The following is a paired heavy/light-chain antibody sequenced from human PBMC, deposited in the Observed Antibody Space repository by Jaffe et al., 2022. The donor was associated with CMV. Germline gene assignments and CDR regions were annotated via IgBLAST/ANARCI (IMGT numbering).Light chain of an antibody. J-gene: IGKJ1*01. Sequence: DIQLTQSPSLLSASVGDRITITCRASQGISNYLAWYQQKAGKAPSLLIFAASTLQSGVPSRFSGSGSGTEFTLTISSLQPEDFATYFCQHLKSYPWTFGQGTKVEIK. CDR2: AAS. V-gene: IGKV1-9*01. CDR1: QGISNY. CDR3: QHLKSYPWT.
Heavy chain of an antibody. CDR3: AKQLYRSAIPYGLDV. Sequence: EVQVLESGGGLVQPGGSLRLSCAASGFPFSSYGMSWVRQAPGKGLEWVSGINGRGNATYYADSVKGRFTISRDNSKNTVYLQMNSLRADDTAVYYCAKQLYRSAIPYGLDVWGQGATVIVSS. CDR1: GFPFSSYG. CDR2: INGRGNAT. V-gene: IGHV3-23*01. D-gene: IGHD2-21*02. J-gene: IGHJ6*02.